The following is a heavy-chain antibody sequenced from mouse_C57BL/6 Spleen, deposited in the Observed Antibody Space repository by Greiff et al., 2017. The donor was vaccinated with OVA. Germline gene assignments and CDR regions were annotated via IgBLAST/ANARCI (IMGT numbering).Heavy chain of an antibody. CDR1: GFTFSSYA. CDR2: ISDGGSYT. D-gene: IGHD1-1*01. V-gene: IGHV5-4*01. CDR3: ARDDEDYSYYFDY. J-gene: IGHJ2*01. Sequence: DVQLVESGGGLVKPGGSLKLSCAASGFTFSSYAMSWVRQTPEKRLEWVATISDGGSYTYYPDNVKGRFTISRDNAKNNLYLQMSHLKSEDTAMYYCARDDEDYSYYFDYWGQGTTLTVSS.